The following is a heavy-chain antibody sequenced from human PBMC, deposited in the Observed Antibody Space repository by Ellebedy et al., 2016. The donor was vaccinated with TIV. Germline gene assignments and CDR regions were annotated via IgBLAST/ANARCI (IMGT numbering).Heavy chain of an antibody. CDR2: IHPDGGDK. CDR3: ARDEYFYGSGSFPPLLNYYGMDV. Sequence: GGSLRLSXAARGFFFRSYWMSWVRQAPGKGLEWVANIHPDGGDKFYVDSVKGRFTISRDNDRNSLVLQMNSLRAEDTAVYYCARDEYFYGSGSFPPLLNYYGMDVWGQGTTVTVSS. J-gene: IGHJ6*02. V-gene: IGHV3-7*04. CDR1: GFFFRSYW. D-gene: IGHD3-10*01.